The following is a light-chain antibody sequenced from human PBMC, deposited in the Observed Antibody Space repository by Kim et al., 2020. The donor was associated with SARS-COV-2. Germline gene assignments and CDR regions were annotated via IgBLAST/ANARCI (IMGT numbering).Light chain of an antibody. Sequence: DIQMTQSPSSLSAFVGDRVTITCRASQGISSYLAWYQQKPGKVPKLLIYGASTLQSGVPSRFSGSGSGTDFTLTISSLQPEDVATYFCQKSNSTPRTFGQGTKVDIK. CDR1: QGISSY. CDR2: GAS. CDR3: QKSNSTPRT. V-gene: IGKV1-27*01. J-gene: IGKJ1*01.